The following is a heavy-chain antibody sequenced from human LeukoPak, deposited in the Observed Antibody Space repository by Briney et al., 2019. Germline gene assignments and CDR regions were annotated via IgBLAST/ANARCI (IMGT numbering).Heavy chain of an antibody. Sequence: SETLSLTCTVSGVSSISIDYYWDWIRQPPGKGPEWIGAIYHTGTTYYNPSLKSRVTTSVDTSKNQFSLKLSSVAATDTAVFYCARRVSGVSGCFDLWGRGTLVTVSS. CDR2: IYHTGTT. D-gene: IGHD5/OR15-5a*01. CDR1: GVSSISIDYY. CDR3: ARRVSGVSGCFDL. V-gene: IGHV4-39*01. J-gene: IGHJ2*01.